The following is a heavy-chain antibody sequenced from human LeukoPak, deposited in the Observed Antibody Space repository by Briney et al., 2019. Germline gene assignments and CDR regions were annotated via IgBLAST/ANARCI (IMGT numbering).Heavy chain of an antibody. Sequence: GGSLRLSCAASGFTFSTYEMNWVRQAPGKGLEWVSYISTSGIIIYYADSVKGRFTISRDNAKNSLYLQMNSLRAEDTAVYYCAAPERGYYYYMDVWGKGTTVTVSS. CDR1: GFTFSTYE. J-gene: IGHJ6*03. V-gene: IGHV3-48*03. CDR2: ISTSGIII. CDR3: AAPERGYYYYMDV.